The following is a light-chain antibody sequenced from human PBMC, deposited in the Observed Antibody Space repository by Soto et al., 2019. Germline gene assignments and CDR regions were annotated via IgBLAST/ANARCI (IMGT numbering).Light chain of an antibody. J-gene: IGKJ1*01. V-gene: IGKV1-8*01. Sequence: AIRMTQSPSSLPASTGERLTITCRASQGISNYLAWYQQKPGKAPKVLIYAASTLQSGVPSRFSGSGPGTDFTLTISWLQSDDFATDYCQQYYSYPRTFGQGTKVEV. CDR1: QGISNY. CDR2: AAS. CDR3: QQYYSYPRT.